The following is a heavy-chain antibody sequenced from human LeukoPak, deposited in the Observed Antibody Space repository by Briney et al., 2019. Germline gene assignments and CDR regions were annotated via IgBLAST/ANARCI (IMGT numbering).Heavy chain of an antibody. Sequence: GGSLRLSCAASGFTFSSYSMSWVRQAPGKGLEWVSSISSSSSYIYYADSVKGRFTISRDNAKNSLYLQMDSLGVEDTAVYYCGRAFPPLRTSSAGDLWGQGTLVIVSS. D-gene: IGHD3-16*01. V-gene: IGHV3-21*01. J-gene: IGHJ1*01. CDR3: GRAFPPLRTSSAGDL. CDR1: GFTFSSYS. CDR2: ISSSSSYI.